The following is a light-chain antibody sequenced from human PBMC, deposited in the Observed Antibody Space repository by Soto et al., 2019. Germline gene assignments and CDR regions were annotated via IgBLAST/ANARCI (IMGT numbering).Light chain of an antibody. CDR1: SSDIGSSNY. CDR2: EVI. V-gene: IGLV2-14*01. CDR3: SSYTTSSTLV. J-gene: IGLJ2*01. Sequence: QSALTQPASVSGSPGQSITISCTGTSSDIGSSNYVSWYQQHPDKAPILMIYEVINRPLGVSDRFSGSKPGNTASLTISGLRAEDEAHYYCSSYTTSSTLVFGGGTKLTVL.